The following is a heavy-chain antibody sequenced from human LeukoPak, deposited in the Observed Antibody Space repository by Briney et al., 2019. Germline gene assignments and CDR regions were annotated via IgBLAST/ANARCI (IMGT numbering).Heavy chain of an antibody. CDR2: INLSGGST. Sequence: ASVKVSCKASGYTFTTYSMHWVRQAPGQGLEWMAIINLSGGSTDYTQKFQGRVTMTRDTSTSTVYMELSSLRSEDTAVYYCVRHNHMDVWGQGTTATVSS. V-gene: IGHV1-46*01. CDR3: VRHNHMDV. CDR1: GYTFTTYS. J-gene: IGHJ6*02.